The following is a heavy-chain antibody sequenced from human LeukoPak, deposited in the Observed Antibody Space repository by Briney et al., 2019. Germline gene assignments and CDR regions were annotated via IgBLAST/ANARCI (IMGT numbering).Heavy chain of an antibody. Sequence: SETLSLTCTVSGGSISSYYWSWIRQPAGKGLEWIGRIYTSGSTNYNPSLKSRVTMSVDTSKNQFSLKLSSVTAADTAVYYCARQALPAASSPIDYWGQGTLVTVSS. J-gene: IGHJ4*02. D-gene: IGHD2-2*01. CDR1: GGSISSYY. CDR3: ARQALPAASSPIDY. CDR2: IYTSGST. V-gene: IGHV4-4*07.